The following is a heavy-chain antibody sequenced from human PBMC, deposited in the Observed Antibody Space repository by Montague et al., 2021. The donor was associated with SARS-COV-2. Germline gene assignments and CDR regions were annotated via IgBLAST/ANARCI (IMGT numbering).Heavy chain of an antibody. CDR3: ARELYYCDSSGYYYDPS. CDR1: GFTFSSYW. D-gene: IGHD3-22*01. V-gene: IGHV3-7*01. Sequence: SLRLSCAASGFTFSSYWMSWVRQAPGKGLEWVANIKQDGSEKYYVDSVKGRFTISRDNAKNSLYLQMNSLRAEDTAVYYCARELYYCDSSGYYYDPSWGQGTLVTVSS. J-gene: IGHJ5*02. CDR2: IKQDGSEK.